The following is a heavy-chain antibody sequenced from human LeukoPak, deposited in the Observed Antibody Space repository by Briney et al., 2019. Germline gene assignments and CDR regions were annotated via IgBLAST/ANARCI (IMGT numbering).Heavy chain of an antibody. CDR3: ARQITMVRGVIITRSHFDY. Sequence: GASVKVSCKASGYTFTIYGISWVRQAPGQGLEWMGWISAYNGNTNYAQKLQGRVTMTTDTSTSTAYMELRSLRSDDTAVYYCARQITMVRGVIITRSHFDYWGQGTLVTVSS. D-gene: IGHD3-10*01. J-gene: IGHJ4*02. CDR1: GYTFTIYG. CDR2: ISAYNGNT. V-gene: IGHV1-18*01.